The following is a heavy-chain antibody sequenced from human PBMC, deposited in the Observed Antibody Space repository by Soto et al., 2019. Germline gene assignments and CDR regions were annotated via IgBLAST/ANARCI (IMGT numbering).Heavy chain of an antibody. D-gene: IGHD6-19*01. CDR3: ARGGDSSGWYLNY. J-gene: IGHJ4*02. CDR2: IYYSGST. Sequence: PSETLSLTCTVSGGSSSSFYWRWIRQPPGKGLEWIGYIYYSGSTNYNPSLKSRVTISVDTSKNQFSLKLSSVTAADTAVYYCARGGDSSGWYLNYWGQGTLVTVSS. V-gene: IGHV4-59*01. CDR1: GGSSSSFY.